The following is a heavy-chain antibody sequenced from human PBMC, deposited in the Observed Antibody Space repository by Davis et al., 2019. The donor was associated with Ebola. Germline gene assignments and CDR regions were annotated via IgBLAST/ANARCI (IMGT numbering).Heavy chain of an antibody. V-gene: IGHV5-51*01. CDR1: GYSFSNSW. CDR3: ARIGDDSTGYYLFDN. D-gene: IGHD3-22*01. J-gene: IGHJ4*02. CDR2: INPGDPET. Sequence: GESLKISCQGSGYSFSNSWIGWVRQIPGKGLEWVGIINPGDPETRYSPSFQGQVTISADKSIDTAYLQWSSLKASDTAMYFCARIGDDSTGYYLFDNWGQGTLVTVSS.